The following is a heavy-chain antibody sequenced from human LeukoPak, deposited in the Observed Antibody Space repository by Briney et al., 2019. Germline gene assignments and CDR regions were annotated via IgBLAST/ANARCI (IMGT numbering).Heavy chain of an antibody. CDR1: GFTFSSYA. V-gene: IGHV3-23*01. J-gene: IGHJ4*02. CDR2: ISGSGGST. Sequence: PGGSLRLSCAASGFTFSSYAMSWVRQAPGKGLEWVSAISGSGGSTYYADSVKGRFTIPRDNSKNTLYLQMNSLRAEDTAVYYCAKDQVIYYGSGSYLYWGQGTLVTVSS. CDR3: AKDQVIYYGSGSYLY. D-gene: IGHD3-10*01.